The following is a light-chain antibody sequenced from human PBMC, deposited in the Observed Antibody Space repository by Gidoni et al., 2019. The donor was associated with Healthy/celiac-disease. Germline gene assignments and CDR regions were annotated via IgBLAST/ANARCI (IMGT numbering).Light chain of an antibody. CDR3: QQSYSTLG. J-gene: IGKJ5*01. CDR1: QSISSY. V-gene: IGKV1-39*01. CDR2: AAS. Sequence: DIQMPQAPSSLSASVGDRVTITCRASQSISSYLNWYQQKPGKAPNLLIYAASSLQSGVPSMFSGSGSGTDFTLTISSLQPEDFATYYCQQSYSTLGFGQGTRLEIK.